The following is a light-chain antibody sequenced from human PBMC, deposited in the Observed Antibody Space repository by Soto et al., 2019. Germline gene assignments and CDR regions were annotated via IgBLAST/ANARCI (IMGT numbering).Light chain of an antibody. J-gene: IGKJ4*01. CDR3: QQYGSSLLT. CDR2: GAS. CDR1: QSVNSDY. Sequence: EIVLTQSPGTLSLSPGERATLSCRASQSVNSDYLAWYQQKPGQAPRLLIYGASSRATGIPDRFSGSGSGTDFTLTISRLEPEDFAVYYCQQYGSSLLTFGGGTKVEIK. V-gene: IGKV3-20*01.